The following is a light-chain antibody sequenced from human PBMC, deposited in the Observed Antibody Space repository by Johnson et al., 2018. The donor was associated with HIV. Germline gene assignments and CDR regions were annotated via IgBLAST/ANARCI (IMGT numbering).Light chain of an antibody. CDR1: SSNIGNNY. V-gene: IGLV1-51*01. CDR2: DNN. Sequence: QSVLTQPPSVSAAPGQKVTISCSGSSSNIGNNYVSWYQQLPGTAPKLLIYDNNKRPSGIRDRFSGSKSGTAATLAITGLQTGDEADYYCGTWDSSLIIFVFGTGTKVTVL. CDR3: GTWDSSLIIFV. J-gene: IGLJ1*01.